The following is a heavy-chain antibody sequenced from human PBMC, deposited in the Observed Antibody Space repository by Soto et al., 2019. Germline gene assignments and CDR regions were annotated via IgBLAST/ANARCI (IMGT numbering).Heavy chain of an antibody. J-gene: IGHJ3*02. CDR2: INAGNGNT. Sequence: ASVKVSCKASGYTFTSYAMHWVRQAPGQRLEWMGWINAGNGNTKYSQKFQGRVTITRDTSASTAYMELSSLRSEDTAVYYCAGEVVPAAIFWSFDIWGQGTMVTVSS. V-gene: IGHV1-3*01. CDR3: AGEVVPAAIFWSFDI. CDR1: GYTFTSYA. D-gene: IGHD2-2*01.